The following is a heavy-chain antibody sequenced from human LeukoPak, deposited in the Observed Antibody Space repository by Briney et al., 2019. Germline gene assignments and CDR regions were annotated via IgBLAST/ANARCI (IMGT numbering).Heavy chain of an antibody. V-gene: IGHV3-23*01. CDR3: AKGRYYYYGSGSYYNDY. CDR2: ISGSGGST. CDR1: GFTFSSYA. Sequence: GGSLRLSCAASGFTFSSYATSWVRQAPGRGLEWVSAISGSGGSTYCADSVKGRFTISRDNSKNTLYLQMNSLRAEDTAVYYCAKGRYYYYGSGSYYNDYWGQGTLVTVSS. J-gene: IGHJ4*02. D-gene: IGHD3-10*01.